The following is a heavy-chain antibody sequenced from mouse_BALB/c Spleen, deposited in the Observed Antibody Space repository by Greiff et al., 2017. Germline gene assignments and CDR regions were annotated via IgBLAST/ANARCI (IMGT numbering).Heavy chain of an antibody. D-gene: IGHD2-4*01. CDR2: ISSGSSTI. J-gene: IGHJ4*01. CDR3: ARSHYDKYYYAMDY. CDR1: GFTFSSFG. V-gene: IGHV5-17*02. Sequence: EVMLVESGGGLVQPGGSRKLSCAASGFTFSSFGMHWVRQAPEKGLEWVAYISSGSSTIYYADTVKGRFTISRDNPKNTLFLQMTSLRSEDTAMYYCARSHYDKYYYAMDYWGQGTSVTVSS.